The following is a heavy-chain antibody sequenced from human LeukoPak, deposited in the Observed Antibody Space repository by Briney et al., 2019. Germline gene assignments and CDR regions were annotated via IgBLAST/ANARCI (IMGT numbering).Heavy chain of an antibody. D-gene: IGHD6-19*01. CDR2: INPNSGGT. V-gene: IGHV1-2*02. CDR3: ARGAVAVAGMGLDY. J-gene: IGHJ4*02. Sequence: GASVKVSCKASGYTFTGYYMHWVRQAPGQGLEWMGWINPNSGGTNYAQKFQGRVTMTRDTSISTAYMELSRLRSDDTAVYYCARGAVAVAGMGLDYWGQGSLVTVSS. CDR1: GYTFTGYY.